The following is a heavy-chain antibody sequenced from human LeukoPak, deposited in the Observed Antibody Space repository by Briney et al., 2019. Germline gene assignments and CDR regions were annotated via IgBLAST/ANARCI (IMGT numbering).Heavy chain of an antibody. Sequence: SETLSLTCSVSGDSISSSNYYWGWIRQPPGKGLEWIGNIYYSGSAYYNPSLKSRVTISVDTSTNQFSLKLSSVTAADTAVYYCARGRFFPLHGYCSGGSCRSAAREVFDYWGQGTLVTVSS. V-gene: IGHV4-39*07. CDR2: IYYSGSA. CDR3: ARGRFFPLHGYCSGGSCRSAAREVFDY. CDR1: GDSISSSNYY. D-gene: IGHD2-15*01. J-gene: IGHJ4*02.